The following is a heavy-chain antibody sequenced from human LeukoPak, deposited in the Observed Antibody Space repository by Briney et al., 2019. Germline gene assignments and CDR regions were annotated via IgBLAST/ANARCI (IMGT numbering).Heavy chain of an antibody. CDR2: INPSGGST. CDR1: GYTFTRYY. D-gene: IGHD7-27*01. Sequence: ASVTVSCKASGYTFTRYYMHWVRQAPGQGLEWMGVINPSGGSTSYAQKFQGRVTIARDTSTSTVYRELSSLRSEDTAVYYCARVAPWGFWFVAWGQGTLGTVSA. V-gene: IGHV1-46*01. J-gene: IGHJ5*02. CDR3: ARVAPWGFWFVA.